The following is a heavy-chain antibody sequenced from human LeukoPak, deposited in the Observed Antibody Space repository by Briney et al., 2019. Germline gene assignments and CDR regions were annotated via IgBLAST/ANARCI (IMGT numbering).Heavy chain of an antibody. CDR1: GYRFTSDW. V-gene: IGHV5-51*01. J-gene: IGHJ4*02. CDR3: ARLSGRVVCSAGSCYIDS. CDR2: IYPGDSDT. Sequence: GESLKISCKGSGYRFTSDWIGWVRQMPGKGLEWMGIIYPGDSDTRYSPSLQGQVTISADKSVNTAYLQWSSLKASDTAMYYSARLSGRVVCSAGSCYIDSWGQGTLVTVSS. D-gene: IGHD2-15*01.